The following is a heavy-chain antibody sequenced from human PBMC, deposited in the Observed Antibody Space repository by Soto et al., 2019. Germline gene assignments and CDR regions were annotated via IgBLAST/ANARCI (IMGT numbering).Heavy chain of an antibody. Sequence: SETLSLTCAVSGSSLTSGTYCRNWIRQPPGKRLEWIGCIFPSGTTYYNPSLKSRVSISIAVSKNQFSLNLRSLTAADTAVYYCARGREFDSWGQGTLVTVSS. J-gene: IGHJ4*02. CDR3: ARGREFDS. CDR2: IFPSGTT. V-gene: IGHV4-30-2*01. CDR1: GSSLTSGTYC.